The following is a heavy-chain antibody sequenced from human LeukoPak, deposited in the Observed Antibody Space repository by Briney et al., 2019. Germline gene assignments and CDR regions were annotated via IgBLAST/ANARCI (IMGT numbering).Heavy chain of an antibody. D-gene: IGHD1-26*01. Sequence: PSETLSLTCTVSGSSISSYYWSWIRQPPGKGLEWIGYIYYSGSTNYNPSLKSRVTISVDTSKNQFSLKLSSVTAADTAVYYCARGRDSGSYSPYNWFDPWGQGTLDTVSS. CDR2: IYYSGST. V-gene: IGHV4-59*08. CDR1: GSSISSYY. CDR3: ARGRDSGSYSPYNWFDP. J-gene: IGHJ5*02.